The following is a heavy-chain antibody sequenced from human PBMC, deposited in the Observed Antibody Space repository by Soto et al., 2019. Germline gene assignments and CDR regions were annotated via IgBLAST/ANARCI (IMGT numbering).Heavy chain of an antibody. Sequence: EVQLLESGGGLVQPGGSLRLSCAASGFTFSSYAMSWVRQAPGKGLEWVSAISGSGGSTYYADSVKGRFTISRDNSKNTLYLQMNSLRAEDTAVYYCATDLLERPRLGDYWGQGTLVTVSS. D-gene: IGHD1-1*01. J-gene: IGHJ4*02. CDR2: ISGSGGST. V-gene: IGHV3-23*01. CDR3: ATDLLERPRLGDY. CDR1: GFTFSSYA.